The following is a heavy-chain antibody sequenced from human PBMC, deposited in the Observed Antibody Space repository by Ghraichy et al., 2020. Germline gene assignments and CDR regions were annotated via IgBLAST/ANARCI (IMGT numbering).Heavy chain of an antibody. J-gene: IGHJ4*02. CDR2: IYYSGST. D-gene: IGHD4-17*01. V-gene: IGHV4-59*08. Sequence: SETLSLTCTVSGGSISSYYWSWIRQPPGKGLEWIGYIYYSGSTNYNPSLKSRVTISVDTSKNQFSLKLSSVTAADTAVYYCARRLIRPYGDPIFDYWGQGTLVTVSS. CDR3: ARRLIRPYGDPIFDY. CDR1: GGSISSYY.